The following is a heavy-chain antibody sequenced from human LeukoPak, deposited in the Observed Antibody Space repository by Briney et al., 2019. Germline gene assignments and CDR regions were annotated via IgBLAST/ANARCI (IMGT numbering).Heavy chain of an antibody. CDR2: IYTSGST. V-gene: IGHV4-4*09. Sequence: PSETLSLTCTVSGGSISSYYWSWIRQPPGKGLEWIGYIYTSGSTNYNPSLKSRVTISVDTSKNQFSLKLSSVTAADTAVYYCARSSGYDYYCYYMDVWGKGTTVTVSS. CDR1: GGSISSYY. J-gene: IGHJ6*03. D-gene: IGHD5-12*01. CDR3: ARSSGYDYYCYYMDV.